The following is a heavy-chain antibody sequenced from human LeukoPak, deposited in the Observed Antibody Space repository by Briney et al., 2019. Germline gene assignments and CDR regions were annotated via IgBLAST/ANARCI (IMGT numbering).Heavy chain of an antibody. CDR1: GFTFSSYG. Sequence: QSGGSLRLSGAASGFTFSSYGMHWVRQVPGKGLEWVAVIWYDGSNKYYADSAKGRFTISRDNSKNTLYLQMNSLRAEDTAVYYCAKDGGSTVTTKVDSWGQGTLVTVSS. CDR3: AKDGGSTVTTKVDS. CDR2: IWYDGSNK. V-gene: IGHV3-33*03. D-gene: IGHD4-17*01. J-gene: IGHJ5*01.